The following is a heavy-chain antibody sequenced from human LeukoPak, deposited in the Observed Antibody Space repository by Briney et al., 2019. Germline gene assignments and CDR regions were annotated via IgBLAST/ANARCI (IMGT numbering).Heavy chain of an antibody. V-gene: IGHV1-69*05. D-gene: IGHD3-16*01. Sequence: ASVTVSFKASGGTFSSYAISWVRQAPGQGLEWMGGIIPIFGTANYAQKFQGRVTITTDESTSTAYMELSSLRSEDTAVYYCARGRRGNYYYYYMDVWGKGTTVTVSS. J-gene: IGHJ6*03. CDR1: GGTFSSYA. CDR2: IIPIFGTA. CDR3: ARGRRGNYYYYYMDV.